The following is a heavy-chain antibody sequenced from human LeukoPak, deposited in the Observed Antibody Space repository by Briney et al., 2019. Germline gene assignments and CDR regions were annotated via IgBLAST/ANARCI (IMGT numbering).Heavy chain of an antibody. V-gene: IGHV3-23*01. J-gene: IGHJ4*02. CDR1: GITLSNYG. D-gene: IGHD3-10*01. CDR3: AKRGIVIRAVIIIGFHKEAYYFDY. Sequence: GGSLRLSCVVSGITLSNYGMSWVRQAPGKGLEWVSGISERGGSTNYADSVKGRFIISRDTSKNTVYLQMNCLRVEDTAVYFCAKRGIVIRAVIIIGFHKEAYYFDYWGQGILVTVSS. CDR2: ISERGGST.